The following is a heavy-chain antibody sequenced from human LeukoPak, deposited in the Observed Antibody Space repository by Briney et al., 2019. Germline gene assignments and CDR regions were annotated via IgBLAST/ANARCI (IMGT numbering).Heavy chain of an antibody. CDR3: ARPYSSGRSSYYYGMDV. J-gene: IGHJ6*02. CDR1: GFTFSSYA. V-gene: IGHV3-30-3*01. CDR2: ISYDGSNK. D-gene: IGHD6-19*01. Sequence: PGGSLRLSCAAYGFTFSSYAMHWVRQAPGKGLEWVAVISYDGSNKYYADSGKGRFTIARDNSKKTLYLQMNSLRAEATAVYYCARPYSSGRSSYYYGMDVWGQGNTVTVSS.